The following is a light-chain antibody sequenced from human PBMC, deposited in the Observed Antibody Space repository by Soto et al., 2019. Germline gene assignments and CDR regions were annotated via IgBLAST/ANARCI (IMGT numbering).Light chain of an antibody. CDR1: QSVNSR. J-gene: IGKJ2*01. CDR3: QQYDIWPPMYT. Sequence: EIVMTQSPATLSVSPGERATLSCRASQSVNSRLAWYQQKPGQAPRLLIYGVSTRATGIPPRFSGSGSWTEFTLTISSLQSEDFAVYYCQQYDIWPPMYTFGQGTKLEIK. V-gene: IGKV3D-15*01. CDR2: GVS.